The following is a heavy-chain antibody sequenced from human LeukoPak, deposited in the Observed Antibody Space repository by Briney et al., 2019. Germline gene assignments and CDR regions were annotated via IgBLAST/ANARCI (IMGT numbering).Heavy chain of an antibody. CDR1: GYTFSGYG. V-gene: IGHV1-18*01. CDR3: ARLSLGDDYVWGSYRYPLHY. D-gene: IGHD3-16*02. J-gene: IGHJ4*02. Sequence: ASVKVSCKASGYTFSGYGINWVRQAPGQGLEWMEWISAYNGNTNYAQKLQGRVTMTTDTSTSTAYMQLRSLRSDDTAVYYCARLSLGDDYVWGSYRYPLHYWGQGTLVTVSS. CDR2: ISAYNGNT.